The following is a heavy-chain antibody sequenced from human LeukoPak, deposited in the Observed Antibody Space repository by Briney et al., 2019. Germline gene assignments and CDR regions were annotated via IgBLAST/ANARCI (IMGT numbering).Heavy chain of an antibody. Sequence: GGSLRLSCAASGFTFSTYAMHWVRQAPGKGLEWVAVIWYDGSNKYYADSVKGRFTISRDNSKNTLYLQMNSLRAEDTAVYYCVKGKGNYYDRSGYYVLDYWGQGTLVTVSS. CDR2: IWYDGSNK. V-gene: IGHV3-33*06. J-gene: IGHJ4*02. CDR1: GFTFSTYA. D-gene: IGHD3-22*01. CDR3: VKGKGNYYDRSGYYVLDY.